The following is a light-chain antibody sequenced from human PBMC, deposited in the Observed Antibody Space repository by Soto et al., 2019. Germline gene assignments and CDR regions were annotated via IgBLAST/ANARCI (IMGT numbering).Light chain of an antibody. J-gene: IGKJ1*01. V-gene: IGKV3-20*01. CDR2: GAS. CDR1: QSFSSSS. CDR3: QQYGNSPQT. Sequence: EIVLTQSPGTLSLSPGERATLSCRASQSFSSSSLGWYQQKPGQAPRLLIYGASNRATGIPDRFSGSGSGTDFPLTISRLEPEDCAVYYCQQYGNSPQTFGQGTKVEIK.